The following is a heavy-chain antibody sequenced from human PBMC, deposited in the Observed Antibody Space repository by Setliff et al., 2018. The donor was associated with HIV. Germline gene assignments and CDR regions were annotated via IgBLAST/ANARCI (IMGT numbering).Heavy chain of an antibody. D-gene: IGHD5-18*01. CDR3: ARGYSYGCGSFGAFDI. J-gene: IGHJ3*02. Sequence: PGGSLRLSCAASGFTFSSYSMNWVRQAPGKGLEWVSYISSSSSTIYYADSVKGRFTISRDNAKNSLYLQMNSLRAEDTAVYYCARGYSYGCGSFGAFDIWGQGTMVTVSS. V-gene: IGHV3-48*01. CDR1: GFTFSSYS. CDR2: ISSSSSTI.